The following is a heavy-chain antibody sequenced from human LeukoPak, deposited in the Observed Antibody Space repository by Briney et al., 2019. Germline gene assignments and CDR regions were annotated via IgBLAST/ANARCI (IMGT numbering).Heavy chain of an antibody. CDR2: IDWDDDK. CDR3: ARDGYSYGHDAFDI. D-gene: IGHD5-18*01. V-gene: IGHV2-70*04. Sequence: SGPTLVNPTQTLTLTCTFSGFSLSTSGMRVSWIRQPPGKALEWLARIDWDDDKFYSTSLKTRLTISKDTSKNQVVLTMTNMDPVDTATYYCARDGYSYGHDAFDIWGQGTMVTVPS. J-gene: IGHJ3*02. CDR1: GFSLSTSGMR.